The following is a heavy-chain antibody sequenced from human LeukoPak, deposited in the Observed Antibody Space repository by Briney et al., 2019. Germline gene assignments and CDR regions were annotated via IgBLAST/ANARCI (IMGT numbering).Heavy chain of an antibody. D-gene: IGHD3-22*01. Sequence: SETLSLTCAVYGGSFSGYYWRWIRQPPGKGLEWIGEINHSGSTNYNPSLKSRVTISVDTSKNQFSLKLSSVIFADTAVYYCARERRTYYHDSSGYLFDYWGQGTLVTVSS. J-gene: IGHJ4*02. CDR2: INHSGST. V-gene: IGHV4-34*01. CDR3: ARERRTYYHDSSGYLFDY. CDR1: GGSFSGYY.